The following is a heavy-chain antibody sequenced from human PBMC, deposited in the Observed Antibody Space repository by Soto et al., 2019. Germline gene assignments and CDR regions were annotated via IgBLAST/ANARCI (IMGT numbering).Heavy chain of an antibody. D-gene: IGHD2-2*01. CDR3: ATDLMPRGGYCSSTSCQRPGFDP. V-gene: IGHV1-24*01. Sequence: ASVKVSCKVSGYTLTELSMHWVRQAPGKGLEWMGGFDPEDGETTYAQKFQGRVTMTEDTSTDTAYMELSSLRSEDTAVYYCATDLMPRGGYCSSTSCQRPGFDPWGQGTLVTVSS. CDR1: GYTLTELS. CDR2: FDPEDGET. J-gene: IGHJ5*02.